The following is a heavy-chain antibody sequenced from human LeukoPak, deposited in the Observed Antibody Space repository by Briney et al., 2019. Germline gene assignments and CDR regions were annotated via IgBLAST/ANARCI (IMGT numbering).Heavy chain of an antibody. J-gene: IGHJ4*02. CDR3: AKDFVYGSRFPRPLDY. CDR1: GFTFSNYG. D-gene: IGHD3-3*01. CDR2: ISNGGTNT. V-gene: IGHV3-23*01. Sequence: GGSLRLSCAASGFTFSNYGMTWVRQAPGRGLEWVSGISNGGTNTYYTDSVKGRFTISRDNSRNTLYLQMNSLRADDTARYYCAKDFVYGSRFPRPLDYWGQGTLVTVSS.